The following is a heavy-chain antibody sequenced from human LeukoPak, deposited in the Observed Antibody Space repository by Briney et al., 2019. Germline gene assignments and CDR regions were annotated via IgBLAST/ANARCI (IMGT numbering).Heavy chain of an antibody. J-gene: IGHJ4*02. V-gene: IGHV3-30*02. CDR1: GFTFSSYG. D-gene: IGHD6-13*01. Sequence: GGALTLSCAASGFTFSSYGMHWVRQAPGKGREWVAFIRDDGSNKFYADAVKGRFTISRDNSKNTLYLQMNSLRAEDTAVYSCARVLSSSWGYFDYWGQGTLVTVSS. CDR3: ARVLSSSWGYFDY. CDR2: IRDDGSNK.